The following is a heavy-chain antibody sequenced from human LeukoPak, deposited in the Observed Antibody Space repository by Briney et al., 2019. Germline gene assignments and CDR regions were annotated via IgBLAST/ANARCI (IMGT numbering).Heavy chain of an antibody. V-gene: IGHV4-4*02. Sequence: SGTLSLTCAVSGGSISSSNWWSWVRQPPGEGLEWIGEIYHSGSTNYNPSLKSRVTISVDKSKNQFSLKLSSVTAADTAAYYCAGGIVTSGGADYWGQGTLVTVSS. CDR2: IYHSGST. CDR3: AGGIVTSGGADY. D-gene: IGHD2-15*01. J-gene: IGHJ4*02. CDR1: GGSISSSNW.